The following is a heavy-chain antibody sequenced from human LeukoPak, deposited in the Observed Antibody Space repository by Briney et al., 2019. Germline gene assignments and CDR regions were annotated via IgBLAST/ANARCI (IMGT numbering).Heavy chain of an antibody. CDR3: AIKQFYFES. D-gene: IGHD4-11*01. CDR1: GFAFSSYG. V-gene: IGHV3-23*01. CDR2: IRVSGSDT. J-gene: IGHJ4*02. Sequence: PGGSLRLSCEASGFAFSSYGVSWVRQAPGKGLEWVSSIRVSGSDTYYADSVKGRFTVSRDDFKNTLYLQMNSLRADDTAVYYCAIKQFYFESWGQGTLVTVSS.